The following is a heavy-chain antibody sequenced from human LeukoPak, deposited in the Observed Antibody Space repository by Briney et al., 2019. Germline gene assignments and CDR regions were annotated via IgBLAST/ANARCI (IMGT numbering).Heavy chain of an antibody. D-gene: IGHD3-22*01. CDR3: ARDYYDSSGYY. CDR2: INPNSGGT. CDR1: GYTFTGYY. Sequence: ASVTVFCKASGYTFTGYYMHWVRQAPGQGLEWLGWINPNSGGTNYAQKFQGRVTMTRDTSISTAYMELSRLRSDDTAAYYCARDYYDSSGYYWGQGTLGTVSS. J-gene: IGHJ4*02. V-gene: IGHV1-2*02.